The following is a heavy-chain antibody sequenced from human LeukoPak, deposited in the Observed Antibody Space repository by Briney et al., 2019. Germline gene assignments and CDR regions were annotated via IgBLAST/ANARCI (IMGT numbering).Heavy chain of an antibody. CDR2: IYYSGST. D-gene: IGHD6-13*01. Sequence: PSETLSLTCTVSGGSISSYYWSWIRQPPGKGLEWIGYIYYSGSTNYNSSLKSRVTISVDTSKNQFSLKLSSVTAADTAVYYCARRRSSSWYLFDYWGQGTLVTVSS. J-gene: IGHJ4*02. CDR3: ARRRSSSWYLFDY. V-gene: IGHV4-59*08. CDR1: GGSISSYY.